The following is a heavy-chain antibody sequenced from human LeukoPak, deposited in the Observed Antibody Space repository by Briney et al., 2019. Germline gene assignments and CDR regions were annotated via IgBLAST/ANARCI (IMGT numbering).Heavy chain of an antibody. CDR2: IKQDGSEK. CDR1: GVTFSSYW. Sequence: GGSLRLSCAASGVTFSSYWMSWVRQAPGKGLEWVANIKQDGSEKYYVDSVKGRFTISRDNAKNSLYLQMNSLRAEDTAVYYCARVSFRAAGIYFFYFDYWGQGTLVTVSS. D-gene: IGHD6-13*01. V-gene: IGHV3-7*01. J-gene: IGHJ4*02. CDR3: ARVSFRAAGIYFFYFDY.